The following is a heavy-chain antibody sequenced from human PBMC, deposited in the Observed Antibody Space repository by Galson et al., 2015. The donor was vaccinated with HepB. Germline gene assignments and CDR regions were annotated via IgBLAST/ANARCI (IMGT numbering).Heavy chain of an antibody. CDR2: ISGSYTI. V-gene: IGHV3-48*02. Sequence: SLRLSYAASGFTFSSYTMNWVRQAPGKGLEWVSSISGSYTIYYADSVKGRFTISRDNAKNSLYLQMNSLRDEDTAVYYCARRSSGNSFDYWGRGTLVTVSS. CDR1: GFTFSSYT. D-gene: IGHD1-26*01. CDR3: ARRSSGNSFDY. J-gene: IGHJ4*02.